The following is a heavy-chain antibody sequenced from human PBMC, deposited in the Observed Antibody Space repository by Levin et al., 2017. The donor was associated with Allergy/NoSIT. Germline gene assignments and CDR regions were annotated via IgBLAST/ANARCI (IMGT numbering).Heavy chain of an antibody. V-gene: IGHV4-34*01. CDR1: GGSFSGYY. CDR3: ARGIQLWLRTRFDP. D-gene: IGHD5-18*01. CDR2: INHSGST. J-gene: IGHJ5*02. Sequence: SQTLSLTCAVYGGSFSGYYWSWIRQPPGKGLEWIGEINHSGSTNYNPSLKSRVTISVDTSKNQFSLKLSSVTAADTAVYYCARGIQLWLRTRFDPWGQGTLVTVSS.